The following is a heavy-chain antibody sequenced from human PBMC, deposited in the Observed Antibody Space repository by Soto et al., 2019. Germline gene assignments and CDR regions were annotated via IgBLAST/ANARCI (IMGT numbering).Heavy chain of an antibody. CDR3: VRQNWDSYFSYFDS. D-gene: IGHD2-21*01. J-gene: IGHJ4*02. CDR1: GFTFSSYS. Sequence: PGGSLRLSCAASGFTFSSYSMNWVRQAPGKGLEWISYISSSSSAIYYADTVRGRFTGSRDNAKNSLYLQMNSLRVEDAAVYYCVRQNWDSYFSYFDSWGQGTLVTVSS. V-gene: IGHV3-48*01. CDR2: ISSSSSAI.